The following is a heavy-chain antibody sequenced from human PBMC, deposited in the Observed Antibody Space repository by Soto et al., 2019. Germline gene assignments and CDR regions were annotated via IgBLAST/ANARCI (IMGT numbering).Heavy chain of an antibody. D-gene: IGHD1-26*01. CDR1: GFTFSSYA. CDR3: AKVHIVGAQLIHGFDH. CDR2: ISGSGGST. Sequence: EVQLLESGGGLKQPGGSLRLSCAASGFTFSSYAMSWVRQAPGKGLEWVSTISGSGGSTYYADSVKGRFTISRDNSKNTLYLQMNSLRAEDTAVHYCAKVHIVGAQLIHGFDHWGQGTQVTVSS. J-gene: IGHJ4*02. V-gene: IGHV3-23*01.